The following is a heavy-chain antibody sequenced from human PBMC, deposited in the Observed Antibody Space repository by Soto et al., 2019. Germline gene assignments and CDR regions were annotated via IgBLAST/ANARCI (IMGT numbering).Heavy chain of an antibody. J-gene: IGHJ4*02. Sequence: GASVKVSCKASGYSFSNYAISWVRQALGQGLEWMGWISAYNGNTNYAQKLQDRVTVTTDTSTSTAYMELRSLRSDDTAVYYCARDGPVTTWGYFDYWGQGTLVTVSS. CDR3: ARDGPVTTWGYFDY. CDR2: ISAYNGNT. V-gene: IGHV1-18*01. CDR1: GYSFSNYA. D-gene: IGHD4-4*01.